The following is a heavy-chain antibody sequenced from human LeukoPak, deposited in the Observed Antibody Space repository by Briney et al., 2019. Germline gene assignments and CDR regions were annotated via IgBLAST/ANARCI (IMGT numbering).Heavy chain of an antibody. CDR1: GYTFTNYA. J-gene: IGHJ4*02. V-gene: IGHV1-3*01. Sequence: ASVKVSCRASGYTFTNYAIQWVRQASGQRLEWMGWINAENGNTKYSQKFQGRVTVTRDTSASTAYMELSSLRSEDTAVYYCARDPGYRSGWSLDYWGQGTLVTVSS. CDR3: ARDPGYRSGWSLDY. D-gene: IGHD6-19*01. CDR2: INAENGNT.